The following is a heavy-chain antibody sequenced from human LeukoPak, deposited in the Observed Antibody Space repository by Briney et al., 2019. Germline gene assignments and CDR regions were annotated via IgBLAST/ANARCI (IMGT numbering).Heavy chain of an antibody. D-gene: IGHD3-10*01. CDR1: GFSFSSYS. J-gene: IGHJ4*02. Sequence: GGSLRLSCAASGFSFSSYSMNWVRQAPGKGLEWVSSISSSSSYIYYADSVKGRFTISRDNAKNSLYLQMNSLRAEDTAVYYCARYRPSSGSYYKAPDYWGQGTLVTVSS. CDR3: ARYRPSSGSYYKAPDY. CDR2: ISSSSSYI. V-gene: IGHV3-21*01.